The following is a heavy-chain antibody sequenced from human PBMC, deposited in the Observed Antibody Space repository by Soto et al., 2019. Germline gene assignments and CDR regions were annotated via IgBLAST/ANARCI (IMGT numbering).Heavy chain of an antibody. CDR2: IYYSGST. V-gene: IGHV4-59*01. CDR1: GGSISSYY. Sequence: SETLSLTCTVSGGSISSYYWSWIRQPPGKGLEWIGYIYYSGSTNYNPSLKSRVTISVDTSKNQFSLKLSSVTAADTAVYYCARDPYSSSWFDKLGGFDPWGQGTLVTVSS. J-gene: IGHJ5*02. CDR3: ARDPYSSSWFDKLGGFDP. D-gene: IGHD6-13*01.